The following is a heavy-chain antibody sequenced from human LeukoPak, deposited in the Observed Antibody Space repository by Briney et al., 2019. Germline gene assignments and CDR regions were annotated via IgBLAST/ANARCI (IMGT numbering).Heavy chain of an antibody. CDR1: GFTFSSYS. Sequence: SGGSLRLSCAASGFTFSSYSMNWVRQAPGKGLEWVSSISGSSVYIYYADSVQGRFTISRDNAKKSLFLQMNSLRAEDTAVYYCVRAMEMTTIGPGYWGQGTLVTASS. D-gene: IGHD5-24*01. J-gene: IGHJ4*02. CDR2: ISGSSVYI. CDR3: VRAMEMTTIGPGY. V-gene: IGHV3-21*01.